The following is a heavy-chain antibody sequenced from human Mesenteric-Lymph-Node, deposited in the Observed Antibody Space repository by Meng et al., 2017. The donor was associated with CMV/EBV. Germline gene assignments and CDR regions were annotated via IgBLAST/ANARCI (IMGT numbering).Heavy chain of an antibody. CDR3: ARPDYDSSGYPSYFDY. Sequence: NVSCKGSGYSFTSYWIGWVRQMPGKGLEWMGIIYPGDSDTRYSPSFQGQVTISADKSITTAYLQWSSLKASNTAMYYCARPDYDSSGYPSYFDYWGQGTLVTVSS. V-gene: IGHV5-51*01. CDR1: GYSFTSYW. CDR2: IYPGDSDT. D-gene: IGHD3-22*01. J-gene: IGHJ4*02.